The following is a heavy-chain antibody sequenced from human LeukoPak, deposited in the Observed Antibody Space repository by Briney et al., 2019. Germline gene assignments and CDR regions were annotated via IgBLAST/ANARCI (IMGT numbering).Heavy chain of an antibody. V-gene: IGHV3-23*01. CDR1: GFIFKDFA. CDR2: ISGHGGAT. J-gene: IGHJ1*01. CDR3: AKDPRWELLLGDYLEH. Sequence: AGGSLRLSCVASGFIFKDFAMTWVRQAPGKRLEWVSAISGHGGATQYAESVRGRFSISRNNSRKTLFLQMDNLRAEDTGIYFCAKDPRWELLLGDYLEHWGQGTVVTVSS. D-gene: IGHD2-15*01.